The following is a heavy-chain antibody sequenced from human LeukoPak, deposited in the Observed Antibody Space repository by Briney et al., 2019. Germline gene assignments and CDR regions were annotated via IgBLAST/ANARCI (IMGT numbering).Heavy chain of an antibody. V-gene: IGHV3-23*01. Sequence: PGGSLRLSCAASEFTFSNYAMTWVRQAPGKGPEWVSSISGSGASTYYADSVKGRFTISRDNSKNTLYLQFNSLRAEDTAVYYCAKDKASVAAKGPFDYWGQGTLVTVSS. CDR2: ISGSGAST. J-gene: IGHJ4*02. CDR1: EFTFSNYA. D-gene: IGHD2-15*01. CDR3: AKDKASVAAKGPFDY.